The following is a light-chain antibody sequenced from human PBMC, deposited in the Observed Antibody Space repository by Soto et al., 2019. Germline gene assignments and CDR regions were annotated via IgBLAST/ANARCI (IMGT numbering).Light chain of an antibody. CDR1: QTINTW. V-gene: IGKV1-5*03. Sequence: DIQMTQSPSTVSASVGDRVTITCRASQTINTWLAWYQQEPGKAPKLLIYRACSLQSGVPSRFSGSGSGTEFTLTISTLQPDDFATYYCQHYNNYPPWTFGQGTKVEIK. J-gene: IGKJ1*01. CDR3: QHYNNYPPWT. CDR2: RAC.